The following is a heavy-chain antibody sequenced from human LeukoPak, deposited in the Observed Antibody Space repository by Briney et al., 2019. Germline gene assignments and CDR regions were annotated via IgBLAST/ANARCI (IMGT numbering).Heavy chain of an antibody. D-gene: IGHD1-7*01. Sequence: GGSLRLSCAASGFTFSRYSMNWVRQAPGKGLEWVSYISSSSSTVYYADSVKGRFTISRDNAKNSLYLQMNSLRAEDTAVYYCAGGGTTVFDYWGQGTLVTVSS. CDR2: ISSSSSTV. V-gene: IGHV3-48*01. CDR1: GFTFSRYS. J-gene: IGHJ4*02. CDR3: AGGGTTVFDY.